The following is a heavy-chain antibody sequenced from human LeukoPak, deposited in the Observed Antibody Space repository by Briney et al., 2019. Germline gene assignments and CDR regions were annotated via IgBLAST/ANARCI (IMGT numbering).Heavy chain of an antibody. V-gene: IGHV4-39*01. CDR2: IYYSGST. Sequence: SETLSLTCTVSGGSVSSSSYYWGWIRQPPGKGLEWIGSIYYSGSTYYNPSLKSRVTISVDTSKNQFSLNLSSVTAADTAVYYCARLRIAVTSFDYWGQGALVTVSS. J-gene: IGHJ4*02. D-gene: IGHD4-17*01. CDR1: GGSVSSSSYY. CDR3: ARLRIAVTSFDY.